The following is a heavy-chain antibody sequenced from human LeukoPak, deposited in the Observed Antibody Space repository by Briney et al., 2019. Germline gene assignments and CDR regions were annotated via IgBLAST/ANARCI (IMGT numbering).Heavy chain of an antibody. CDR3: ASWYYDILTGYPLIDH. Sequence: SETLSLTCTVPGGSISSYYWSWIRQPAGKGLEWIGRIYTSGSTNYNPSLKSRVTISVDTSKNQFSLKLSSVTAADTAVYYCASWYYDILTGYPLIDHWGQGTLVTVSS. D-gene: IGHD3-9*01. CDR2: IYTSGST. V-gene: IGHV4-4*07. CDR1: GGSISSYY. J-gene: IGHJ4*02.